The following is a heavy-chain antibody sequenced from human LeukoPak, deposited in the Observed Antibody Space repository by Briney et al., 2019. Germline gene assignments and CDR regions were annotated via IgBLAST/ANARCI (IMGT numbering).Heavy chain of an antibody. CDR2: ISTDGITT. CDR3: AKAGTGYDC. V-gene: IGHV3-74*01. Sequence: GGSLRLSCAASGFTFSSYWMHWVRQAPGEGLVWVSRISTDGITTSHADSVKGRFTISRDNAKNKLYLQMNSLRADDTAVYYCAKAGTGYDCWGQGTLVTVSS. D-gene: IGHD5-12*01. CDR1: GFTFSSYW. J-gene: IGHJ4*02.